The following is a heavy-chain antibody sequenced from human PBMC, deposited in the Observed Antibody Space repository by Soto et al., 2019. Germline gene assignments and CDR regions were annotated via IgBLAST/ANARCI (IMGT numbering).Heavy chain of an antibody. V-gene: IGHV4-34*01. Sequence: PSQTLSLTCAVYCGSFSGHYWSWIRQPPGKGLEWIGEINHSGSTNYNPSLKSRVTISVDTSKNQFSLKLSSVTAADTAVYYCARGSRRCSSTSCYYYYYYMDVWGKGTTVTVSS. CDR2: INHSGST. J-gene: IGHJ6*03. CDR3: ARGSRRCSSTSCYYYYYYMDV. CDR1: CGSFSGHY. D-gene: IGHD2-2*01.